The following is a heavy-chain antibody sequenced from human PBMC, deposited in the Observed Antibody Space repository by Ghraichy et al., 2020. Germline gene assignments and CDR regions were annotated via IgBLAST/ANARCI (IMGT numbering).Heavy chain of an antibody. CDR2: MWQDVRVK. CDR1: GFRVGHYG. CDR3: ARDPGTDREIAY. D-gene: IGHD3/OR15-3a*01. Sequence: GGSLRLSCAASGFRVGHYGMHWVRQAEGKGLEWVAVMWQDVRVKNYGDSVKGRFTISRDDSTNNLFLHMSSLRVDDTGVYYCARDPGTDREIAYWGQGTLVTVSS. V-gene: IGHV3-33*02. J-gene: IGHJ4*02.